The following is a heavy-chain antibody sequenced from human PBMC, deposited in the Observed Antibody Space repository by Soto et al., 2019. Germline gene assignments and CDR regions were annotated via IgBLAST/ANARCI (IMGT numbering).Heavy chain of an antibody. J-gene: IGHJ4*02. CDR1: GGTLSSYA. D-gene: IGHD5-12*01. CDR3: VRVVAIPGYPDN. V-gene: IGHV1-69*13. CDR2: TVPIVDTS. Sequence: SVKVSRKTSGGTLSSYAFSWVRQAPGQGLEWMGGTVPIVDTSTYAQKFQGRVTITADESTSTAYMELSSLRSDDTAIYYCVRVVAIPGYPDNWGQGTLVTVSS.